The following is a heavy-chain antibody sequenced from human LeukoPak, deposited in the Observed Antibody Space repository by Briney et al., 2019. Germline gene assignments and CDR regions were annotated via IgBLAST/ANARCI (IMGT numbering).Heavy chain of an antibody. D-gene: IGHD6-13*01. V-gene: IGHV3-74*01. CDR3: ASEGIAAAGADAFDI. J-gene: IGHJ3*02. CDR2: INSDGSST. Sequence: GGSLRLSCAASGFTFSSYWMHWVRQAPGKGLVWVSRINSDGSSTSYADSVKGRFTISRDNAKNTLYLQMNSLRAEDTAVYYCASEGIAAAGADAFDIWGQGTMVTVSS. CDR1: GFTFSSYW.